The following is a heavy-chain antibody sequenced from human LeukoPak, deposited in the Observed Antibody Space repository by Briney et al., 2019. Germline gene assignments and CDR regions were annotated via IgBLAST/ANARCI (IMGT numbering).Heavy chain of an antibody. CDR1: GFTFSSYA. CDR2: ISGSGGST. J-gene: IGHJ4*02. Sequence: GGSLRLSCAASGFTFSSYAMSWVRQAPGKALEWVSAISGSGGSTYYADSVKGRFTISRDNSKNTLYLQMNSLRAEDTAVYYCAKGGYSSSWYSPFDYWGQGTLVTVSS. CDR3: AKGGYSSSWYSPFDY. D-gene: IGHD6-13*01. V-gene: IGHV3-23*01.